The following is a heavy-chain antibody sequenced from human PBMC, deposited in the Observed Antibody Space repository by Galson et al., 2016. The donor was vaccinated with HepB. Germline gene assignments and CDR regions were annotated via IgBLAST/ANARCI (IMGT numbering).Heavy chain of an antibody. V-gene: IGHV1-69*13. CDR2: IIPISGTS. CDR3: VRDGAKTGTPFDY. D-gene: IGHD1-7*01. J-gene: IGHJ4*02. CDR1: GGTFSSYA. Sequence: SVKVSCKASGGTFSSYAISWVRQAPGQGLEWMGGIIPISGTSDYAQKFQGRVTITADESTKTAYMELNRLTSEDTAVDYCVRDGAKTGTPFDYWGQGTVVTVSS.